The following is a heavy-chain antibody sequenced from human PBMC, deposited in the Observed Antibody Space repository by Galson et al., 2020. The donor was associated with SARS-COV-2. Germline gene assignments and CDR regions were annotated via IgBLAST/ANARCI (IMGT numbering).Heavy chain of an antibody. J-gene: IGHJ4*02. CDR2: ISYDGTTI. Sequence: GGSLLSCAASGFTFSSSAMHWVRQAPGKGLEWVAIISYDGTTIYKSDSVKGRFTISRDISKNILYLQMNRLRPEDTGVYYCARETDDDSSSWYDYWGQGTLVTVSP. CDR1: GFTFSSSA. V-gene: IGHV3-30*04. D-gene: IGHD3-22*01. CDR3: ARETDDDSSSWYDY.